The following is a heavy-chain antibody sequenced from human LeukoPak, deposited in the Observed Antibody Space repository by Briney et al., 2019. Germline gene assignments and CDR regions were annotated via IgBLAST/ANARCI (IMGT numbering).Heavy chain of an antibody. Sequence: SETLSLTCTVSGVSISSGGYYWSWIRQHPGKGLEWIGYIYYSGSTNYNPSLKSRVTISVDTSKNQFSLKLSSVTAADTAVYYCARVSGGYSYGYFDYWGQGTLVTVSS. D-gene: IGHD5-18*01. CDR2: IYYSGST. J-gene: IGHJ4*02. CDR3: ARVSGGYSYGYFDY. CDR1: GVSISSGGYY. V-gene: IGHV4-61*08.